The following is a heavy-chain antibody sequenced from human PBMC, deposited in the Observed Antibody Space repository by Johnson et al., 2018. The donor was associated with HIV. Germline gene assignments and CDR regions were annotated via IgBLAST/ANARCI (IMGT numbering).Heavy chain of an antibody. J-gene: IGHJ3*02. V-gene: IGHV3-66*01. CDR1: GFIVSSNY. CDR3: ARGSYNFWSGEREAFDI. D-gene: IGHD3-3*01. Sequence: VQLVESGGGLVQPGGSLRLSCAASGFIVSSNYMNWVRQAPGKGLEWASVIYSGGSTYHADSVKGRVIISRDNSKNTLYLQMNSLRAEDTAVYYCARGSYNFWSGEREAFDIWGQGTMVTVSS. CDR2: IYSGGST.